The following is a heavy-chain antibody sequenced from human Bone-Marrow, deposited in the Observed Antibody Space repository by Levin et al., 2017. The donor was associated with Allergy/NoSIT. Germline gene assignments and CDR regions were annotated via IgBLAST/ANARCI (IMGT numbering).Heavy chain of an antibody. CDR2: IKGITDGGTT. D-gene: IGHD3-3*01. V-gene: IGHV3-15*01. J-gene: IGHJ5*02. CDR3: TLYSFWSGYSHNWFDP. Sequence: GGSLRLSCGASGFTFINAWLSWVRQAPGKGLEWVGRIKGITDGGTTDYAAPVKDRFTISRDDSKNTVYLQMNSLKTEDTAVYYCTLYSFWSGYSHNWFDPWGQGTLVTVSS. CDR1: GFTFINAW.